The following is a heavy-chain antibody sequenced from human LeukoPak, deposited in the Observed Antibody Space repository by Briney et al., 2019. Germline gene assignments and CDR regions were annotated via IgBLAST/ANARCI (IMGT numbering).Heavy chain of an antibody. J-gene: IGHJ6*02. CDR1: GFTFSNYA. CDR2: ISYDGSNK. Sequence: GGSLRLSCAASGFTFSNYAMHWVRQAPGKGLEWVSVISYDGSNKYFADPVKGRFTISRDDSKNTLYVQMNSLRGEDTAVYYCARGITIFRSDVWGQGTTVTVSS. CDR3: ARGITIFRSDV. V-gene: IGHV3-30-3*01. D-gene: IGHD3-9*01.